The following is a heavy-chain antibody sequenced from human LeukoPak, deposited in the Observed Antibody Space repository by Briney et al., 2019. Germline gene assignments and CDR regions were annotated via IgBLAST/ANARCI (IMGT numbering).Heavy chain of an antibody. Sequence: PGGSLRLSCAASGFSFSTYWMHWVRQAPGKGPVWVSRINSDGTTTAYADSVKGRFTISRDNAKNTLYLQMNSLRAEDTAVYYCSSTALTTFGIVPLDIWGQGTMVSVSS. CDR2: INSDGTTT. CDR1: GFSFSTYW. J-gene: IGHJ3*02. V-gene: IGHV3-74*01. D-gene: IGHD3-3*01. CDR3: SSTALTTFGIVPLDI.